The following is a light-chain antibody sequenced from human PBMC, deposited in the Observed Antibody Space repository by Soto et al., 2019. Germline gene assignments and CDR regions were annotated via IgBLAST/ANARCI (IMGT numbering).Light chain of an antibody. CDR1: QSISYW. CDR2: KTS. Sequence: DIQMTQSPSTLSASVGDRVTITCLASQSISYWLAWYQQKPGKAPKLLIYKTSNLDSGVPSRFSGSGSGTEFSLTISSLQPDEFESYYCQQYKSFSLTFGGGTRVEVK. CDR3: QQYKSFSLT. J-gene: IGKJ4*01. V-gene: IGKV1-5*03.